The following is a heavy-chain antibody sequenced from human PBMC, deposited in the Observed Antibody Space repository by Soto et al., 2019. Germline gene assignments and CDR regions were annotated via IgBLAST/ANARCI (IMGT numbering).Heavy chain of an antibody. V-gene: IGHV4-34*01. D-gene: IGHD6-6*01. CDR1: GGSFSGYY. CDR2: INHSGST. J-gene: IGHJ5*02. Sequence: QVQLQQWGAGLLKPSETLSLTCAVYGGSFSGYYWSWIRQPPGKGLEWIGEINHSGSTNYNPSLKSRVTISVDTSKNQFSLKLSSVTAADTAVYDCARAAARRGGGNWFDPWGQGTLVTVSS. CDR3: ARAAARRGGGNWFDP.